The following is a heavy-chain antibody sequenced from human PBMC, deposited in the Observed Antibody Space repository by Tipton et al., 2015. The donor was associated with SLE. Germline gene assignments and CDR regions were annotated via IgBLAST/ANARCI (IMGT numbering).Heavy chain of an antibody. CDR2: INHSGST. V-gene: IGHV4-39*07. CDR1: GGSVSSGSYY. J-gene: IGHJ4*02. Sequence: TLSLTCTVSGGSVSSGSYYWSWIRQPPGKGLEWIGEINHSGSTNYNPPLKSRVTISVDTSKNQFSLKLTSVTAADTAVYYCARGKYLDYWGQGTLVTVS. CDR3: ARGKYLDY.